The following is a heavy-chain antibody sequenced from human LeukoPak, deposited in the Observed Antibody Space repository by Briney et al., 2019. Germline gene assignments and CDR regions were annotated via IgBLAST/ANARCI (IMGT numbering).Heavy chain of an antibody. V-gene: IGHV1-69*05. CDR3: ARATARMIYYDSSGYLGDDY. CDR1: GGTFSSYA. CDR2: IIPIFGTA. D-gene: IGHD3-22*01. J-gene: IGHJ4*02. Sequence: PGSSVKVSCKASGGTFSSYAISWVRQAPGQGLEWMGGIIPIFGTANYAQKFQGRVTITTDESTSTAYMELSSLRSEDTAVYYCARATARMIYYDSSGYLGDDYWGQGTLVTVSS.